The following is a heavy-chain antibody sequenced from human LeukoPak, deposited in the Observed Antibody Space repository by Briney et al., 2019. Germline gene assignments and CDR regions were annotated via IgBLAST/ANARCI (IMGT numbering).Heavy chain of an antibody. J-gene: IGHJ4*02. CDR3: ARQRYSSSHFDY. CDR1: GGSISSSSYY. CDR2: IYYSGST. V-gene: IGHV4-39*01. Sequence: SETLSPTCTVSGGSISSSSYYWGWIRQPPGKGLEWIGSIYYSGSTYYNPSLKSRVTISVDTSKNQFSPKLSSVTAADTAVYYCARQRYSSSHFDYWGQGTLVTVSS. D-gene: IGHD6-6*01.